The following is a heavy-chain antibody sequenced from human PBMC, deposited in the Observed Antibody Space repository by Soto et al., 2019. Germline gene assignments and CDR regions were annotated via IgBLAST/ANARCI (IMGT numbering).Heavy chain of an antibody. CDR3: AAPSYYDSSGYYYDPFDY. CDR1: GFTLTSSA. V-gene: IGHV1-58*01. CDR2: IVVGSGNT. Sequence: SVKVSCKASGFTLTSSAVQGVRQARGQRLEWIGWIVVGSGNTNYAQKFQERVTITRDMSTSTAYMELSSLRSEDTAVYYCAAPSYYDSSGYYYDPFDYWGQGTLVTVS. D-gene: IGHD3-22*01. J-gene: IGHJ4*02.